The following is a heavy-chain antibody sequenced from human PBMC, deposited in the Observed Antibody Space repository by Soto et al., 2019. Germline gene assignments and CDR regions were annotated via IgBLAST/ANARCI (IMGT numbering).Heavy chain of an antibody. D-gene: IGHD5-18*01. CDR1: GFTFSSYS. V-gene: IGHV3-48*02. CDR3: ARSGYSYGYPLYYYGMDV. J-gene: IGHJ6*02. Sequence: EVQLVESGGGLVQPGGSLRLSCAASGFTFSSYSMNWVRQAPGKGLEWVSYISSSSSTIYYADSVKGRFTISRDNAKNSLYLQMNSLRDEDTAVYYCARSGYSYGYPLYYYGMDVWGQGTTVTVSS. CDR2: ISSSSSTI.